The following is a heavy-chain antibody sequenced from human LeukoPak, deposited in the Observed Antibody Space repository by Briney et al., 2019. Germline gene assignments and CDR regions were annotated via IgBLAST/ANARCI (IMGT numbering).Heavy chain of an antibody. CDR1: GGTFSSYA. D-gene: IGHD6-6*01. V-gene: IGHV1-69*01. CDR3: AKSSSWSDNYFDP. Sequence: SVKVSCKASGGTFSSYAISWVRQAPGQGLEWMGGIIPIFGTANYAQKFQGRVTITADESTSTAYMELSSLTSDDTAFYYCAKSSSWSDNYFDPWGQGTLVTVSS. J-gene: IGHJ5*02. CDR2: IIPIFGTA.